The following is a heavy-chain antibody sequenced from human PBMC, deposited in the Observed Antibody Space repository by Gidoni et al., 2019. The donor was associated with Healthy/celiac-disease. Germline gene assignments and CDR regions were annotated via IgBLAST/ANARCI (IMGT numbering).Heavy chain of an antibody. Sequence: EVQLVESGGGLVQPGGSLRLSCAASGFTFSSYSMNWVRQAPGKGLEWVSYISSSSSTLYYADSVKGRFTISRDNAKNSLYLQMNSLRDEDTAVYYCARDLGRYYYDSSGFDYWGQGTLVTVSS. D-gene: IGHD3-22*01. V-gene: IGHV3-48*02. J-gene: IGHJ4*02. CDR1: GFTFSSYS. CDR2: ISSSSSTL. CDR3: ARDLGRYYYDSSGFDY.